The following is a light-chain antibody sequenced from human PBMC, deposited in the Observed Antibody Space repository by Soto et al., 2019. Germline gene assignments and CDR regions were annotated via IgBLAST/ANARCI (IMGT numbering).Light chain of an antibody. CDR3: QQYDQLPIT. V-gene: IGKV1-33*01. Sequence: DIQMTQSASSLPASFVDTVTISCQASQDISKYLNWFQQKTGKAPKLMIYDVFNVETGIPSRYSGRSSGTDFNLIISNLQPADFATYYCQQYDQLPITVGGGTKVDI. CDR1: QDISKY. CDR2: DVF. J-gene: IGKJ4*01.